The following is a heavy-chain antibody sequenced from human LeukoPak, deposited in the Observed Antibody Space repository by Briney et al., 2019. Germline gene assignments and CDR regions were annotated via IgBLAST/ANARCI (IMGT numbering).Heavy chain of an antibody. CDR3: AKYQSGTYYDAFDL. D-gene: IGHD1-26*01. CDR1: GFIVSDNC. J-gene: IGHJ3*01. V-gene: IGHV3-23*01. Sequence: PGGPLRLSCTASGFIVSDNCMSWVRQAPGKGLEWVSHISYSGGSTYYADSVKGRFTISRDNSKNTLYLQMNSLRAEDTAVYYCAKYQSGTYYDAFDLWGQGTMVTVSS. CDR2: ISYSGGST.